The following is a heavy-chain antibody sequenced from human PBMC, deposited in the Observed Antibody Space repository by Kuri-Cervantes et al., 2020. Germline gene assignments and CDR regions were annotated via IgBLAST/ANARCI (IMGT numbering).Heavy chain of an antibody. Sequence: GESLKISCAASGFTFSSYSMNRVRQAPGKGPEWVSSISSSSSYIYYADSVKGRFTISRDNSKNTLYLQMNSLRAEDTAVYYCARDAVDAFDIWGQGTMVTVSS. J-gene: IGHJ3*02. CDR3: ARDAVDAFDI. CDR2: ISSSSSYI. CDR1: GFTFSSYS. D-gene: IGHD4-17*01. V-gene: IGHV3-21*01.